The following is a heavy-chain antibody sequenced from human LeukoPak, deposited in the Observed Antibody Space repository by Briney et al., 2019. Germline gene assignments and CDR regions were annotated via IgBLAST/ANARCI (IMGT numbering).Heavy chain of an antibody. J-gene: IGHJ4*02. CDR1: GFTFSSYA. Sequence: PGRSLRLSCAASGFTFSSYAMHWVRQAPGKGLEWLAVISYDGSIEYYADSVKGRFTISRDNSKNTLHLQMNSLRVEDTAVYYCARELYYGSGSPGRDWGQGTLVTVSS. D-gene: IGHD3-10*01. CDR3: ARELYYGSGSPGRD. V-gene: IGHV3-30*04. CDR2: ISYDGSIE.